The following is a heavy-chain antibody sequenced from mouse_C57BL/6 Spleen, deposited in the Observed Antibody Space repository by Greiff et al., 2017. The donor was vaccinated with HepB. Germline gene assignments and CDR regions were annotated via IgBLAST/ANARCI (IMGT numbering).Heavy chain of an antibody. CDR1: GYTFTDYN. D-gene: IGHD1-1*01. Sequence: EVKLMESGPELVKPGASVKMSCKASGYTFTDYNMHWVKQSHGKSLEWIGYINPNNGGTSYNQKFKGKATLTVNKSSSTAYMERRSLTSEDSAVYYCAREDYYGSSYSWYFDVWGTGTTVTVSS. CDR3: AREDYYGSSYSWYFDV. J-gene: IGHJ1*03. V-gene: IGHV1-22*01. CDR2: INPNNGGT.